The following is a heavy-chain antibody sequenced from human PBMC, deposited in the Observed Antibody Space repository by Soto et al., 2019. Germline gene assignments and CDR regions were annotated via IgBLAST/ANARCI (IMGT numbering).Heavy chain of an antibody. CDR1: GFTFSSYA. CDR3: AKAGYCTNGVCNYFDY. D-gene: IGHD2-8*01. J-gene: IGHJ4*02. Sequence: GGPLRLSCAASGFTFSSYAMSWVRQAPGKGLEWVSAISGSGGSTYYADSVKGRFTISRDDSKNTLYLQMNSLRAEDTAVYYCAKAGYCTNGVCNYFDYWGQGTLVTVSS. CDR2: ISGSGGST. V-gene: IGHV3-23*01.